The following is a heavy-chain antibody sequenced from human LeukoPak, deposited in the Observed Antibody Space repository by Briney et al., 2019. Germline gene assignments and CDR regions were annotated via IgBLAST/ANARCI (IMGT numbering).Heavy chain of an antibody. CDR1: GFTVSSNY. V-gene: IGHV3-53*01. D-gene: IGHD3-22*01. Sequence: GSLRLSCAASGFTVSSNYMSWVRQAPGKGLEWVSIIYSDGSTYYADSVKGRFTISRDNSKNTLYLQMNSLRAEDTAVYYCSRTQYYYDSSGYYYVDWFDPWGQGTLVTVSS. J-gene: IGHJ5*02. CDR2: IYSDGST. CDR3: SRTQYYYDSSGYYYVDWFDP.